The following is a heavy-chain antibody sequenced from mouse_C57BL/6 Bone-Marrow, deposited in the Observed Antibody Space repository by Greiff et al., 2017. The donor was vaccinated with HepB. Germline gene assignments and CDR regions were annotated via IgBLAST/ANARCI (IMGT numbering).Heavy chain of an antibody. CDR2: INPSNGGT. Sequence: QVQLQQPGTELVKPGASVKLSCKASGYTFTSYWMHWVKQRPGQGLEWIGNINPSNGGTNYNEKFKSKATLTVDKSSSTAYMQLSSLTSEDSAVYYCARSANWDPYYYAMDYWGQGTSVTVSS. V-gene: IGHV1-53*01. CDR3: ARSANWDPYYYAMDY. D-gene: IGHD4-1*01. J-gene: IGHJ4*01. CDR1: GYTFTSYW.